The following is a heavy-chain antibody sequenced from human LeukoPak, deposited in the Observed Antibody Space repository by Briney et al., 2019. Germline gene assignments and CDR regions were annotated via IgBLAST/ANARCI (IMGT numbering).Heavy chain of an antibody. Sequence: SETLSLTCAVYGGSFSGYYWSWIRQPPGKGLEWIGEINHSGSTNYNPPLKSRVTISVDTSKNQFSLKLSSVTAADTAVYYCARGRGYCTNGVCYTPEPKYGSESYSPPRKNYYFDYWGQGTLVTVSS. D-gene: IGHD2-8*01. CDR1: GGSFSGYY. V-gene: IGHV4-34*01. CDR3: ARGRGYCTNGVCYTPEPKYGSESYSPPRKNYYFDY. J-gene: IGHJ4*02. CDR2: INHSGST.